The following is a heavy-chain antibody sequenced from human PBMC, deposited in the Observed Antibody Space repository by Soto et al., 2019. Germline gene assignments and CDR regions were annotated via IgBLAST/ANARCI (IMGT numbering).Heavy chain of an antibody. V-gene: IGHV3-9*01. CDR1: GFTFDDYA. D-gene: IGHD3-10*01. Sequence: GGSLRLSCAASGFTFDDYAMHWVRQAPGKGLEWVSGISWNSGSIGYADSVKGRFTISRDNAKNSLYLQMNSLRAEDTALYYCAKDMDFYGSGSYYKGFDYWGQGTLVTVSS. CDR2: ISWNSGSI. J-gene: IGHJ4*02. CDR3: AKDMDFYGSGSYYKGFDY.